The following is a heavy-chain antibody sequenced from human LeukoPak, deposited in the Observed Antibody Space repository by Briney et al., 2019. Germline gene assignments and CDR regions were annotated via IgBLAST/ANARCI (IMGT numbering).Heavy chain of an antibody. Sequence: SETLSLTCAVSGYSISSGYYWGWIRQPPGKGLEWIGYIYYSGSTNYNPSLKSRVTISVDTSKNQFSLKLSSVTAADTAVYYCASSSMISHWFDPWGQGTLVTVSS. CDR2: IYYSGST. V-gene: IGHV4-61*01. D-gene: IGHD3-16*01. J-gene: IGHJ5*02. CDR3: ASSSMISHWFDP. CDR1: GYSISSGYY.